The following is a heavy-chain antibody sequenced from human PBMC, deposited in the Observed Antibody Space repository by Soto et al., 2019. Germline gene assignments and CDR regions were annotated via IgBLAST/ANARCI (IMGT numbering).Heavy chain of an antibody. J-gene: IGHJ4*02. CDR1: GFTVNNNY. V-gene: IGHV3-66*01. Sequence: EVQLVESGGGLVQPGGSLRLSCAVSGFTVNNNYMSWVRQAPGKGLEWVSVIYSGGNTDYAESVRGRFTVSRDTSKNTLYLQMNSLRVEDTAIYYCTRDSSYYGAGRGVLDYWGQGTPVTVSS. CDR3: TRDSSYYGAGRGVLDY. D-gene: IGHD3-10*01. CDR2: IYSGGNT.